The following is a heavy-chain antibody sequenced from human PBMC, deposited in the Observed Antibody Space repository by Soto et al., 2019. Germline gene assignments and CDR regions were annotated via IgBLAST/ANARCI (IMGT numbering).Heavy chain of an antibody. CDR1: GYSFTSYW. V-gene: IGHV5-51*01. CDR2: IHPGDSDT. Sequence: GESLKISCKGSGYSFTSYWIGWVRQMPGKGLEWMGIIHPGDSDTRYSPSFQGQVTISADKSISTAYLQWSSLKASDTAMYYCARQYSSSWFSPKSSYYYYGMDVWGQGTTVTVSS. J-gene: IGHJ6*02. CDR3: ARQYSSSWFSPKSSYYYYGMDV. D-gene: IGHD6-13*01.